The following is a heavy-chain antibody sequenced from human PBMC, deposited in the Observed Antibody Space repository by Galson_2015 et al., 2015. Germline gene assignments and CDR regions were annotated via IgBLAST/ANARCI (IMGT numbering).Heavy chain of an antibody. CDR3: ARGKGLPMSYDYIWGSSPYYFDY. J-gene: IGHJ4*02. CDR2: INAGNGNT. V-gene: IGHV1-3*01. CDR1: GYTFTSYA. Sequence: SVKVSCKASGYTFTSYAMHWVRQAPGQRLEWMGWINAGNGNTKYSQKFQGRVTITRDTSASTAYMELSSLRSEDTAVYYCARGKGLPMSYDYIWGSSPYYFDYWGQGTLVTVSS. D-gene: IGHD3-16*01.